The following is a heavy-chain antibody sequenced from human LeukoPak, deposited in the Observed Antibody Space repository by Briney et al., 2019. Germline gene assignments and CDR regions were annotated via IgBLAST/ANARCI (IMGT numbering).Heavy chain of an antibody. CDR2: INPNSGGT. D-gene: IGHD1-26*01. CDR3: ARGPIGGLRKGFDI. V-gene: IGHV1-18*01. Sequence: GASVKVSCKASGYTFTSYGICWVRQAPGQGLEWMGWINPNSGGTNYAQHFQGRVTMTTDTSVTTAYMDLDGLKSDDAAVYFCARGPIGGLRKGFDIWGQGTLVTVSS. J-gene: IGHJ4*02. CDR1: GYTFTSYG.